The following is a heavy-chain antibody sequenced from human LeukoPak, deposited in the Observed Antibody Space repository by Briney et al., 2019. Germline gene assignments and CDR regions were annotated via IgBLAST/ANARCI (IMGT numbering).Heavy chain of an antibody. D-gene: IGHD6-13*01. V-gene: IGHV4-61*02. Sequence: PSETLSLTCTVSGGSISSGSYYWSWIRQPAGKGLEWIGRIYTSGSTNYNPSLKSRVTISVDTSKNQFSLKLSSVTAADTALYYCAKDISKTDPYSSSWYYFDYWGRGTLVTVSS. CDR1: GGSISSGSYY. J-gene: IGHJ4*02. CDR3: AKDISKTDPYSSSWYYFDY. CDR2: IYTSGST.